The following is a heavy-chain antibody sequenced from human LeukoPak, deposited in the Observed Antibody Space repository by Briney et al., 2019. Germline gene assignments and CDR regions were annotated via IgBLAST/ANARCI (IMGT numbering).Heavy chain of an antibody. J-gene: IGHJ4*02. Sequence: PGGSLRLSCSASGFIFSSFGWHWVRQAPGKGLEYVSAISSNGGRTYYADSVKGRFTISRDNSKNTLYLQMSSLRAEDTAVYYCVKGRVHDSSSYYGYGYWGQGTLVTVSS. V-gene: IGHV3-64D*09. D-gene: IGHD3-22*01. CDR1: GFIFSSFG. CDR2: ISSNGGRT. CDR3: VKGRVHDSSSYYGYGY.